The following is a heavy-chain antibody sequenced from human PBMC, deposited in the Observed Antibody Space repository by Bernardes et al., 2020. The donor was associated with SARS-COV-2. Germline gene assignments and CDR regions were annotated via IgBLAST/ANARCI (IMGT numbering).Heavy chain of an antibody. Sequence: LSLTCTVSGGSISSSSYYWGWIRPPPGKGLEWIGSFYAGGTTYYNPSLQSRVTKSVDTSKNQFSLRLSSVTAADTAVYYCVGSSCGVDCYIGGLRSWDYGMDVWGQGTTVTVSS. J-gene: IGHJ6*02. CDR3: VGSSCGVDCYIGGLRSWDYGMDV. CDR1: GGSISSSSYY. D-gene: IGHD2-21*02. CDR2: FYAGGTT. V-gene: IGHV4-39*01.